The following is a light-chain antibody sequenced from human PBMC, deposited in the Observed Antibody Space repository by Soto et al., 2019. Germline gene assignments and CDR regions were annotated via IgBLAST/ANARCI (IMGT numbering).Light chain of an antibody. CDR2: EVS. J-gene: IGLJ1*01. CDR1: SSDVGASNY. V-gene: IGLV2-8*01. CDR3: SSYGGSNNYV. Sequence: QSALTQPPSASGSPGQSVTISCTGTSSDVGASNYVSWYQQHPGKAPKLMIYEVSKRPSGVPDRFSGSKSGNTASLTVSGLQADDEADYYCSSYGGSNNYVFGTGTKVTVL.